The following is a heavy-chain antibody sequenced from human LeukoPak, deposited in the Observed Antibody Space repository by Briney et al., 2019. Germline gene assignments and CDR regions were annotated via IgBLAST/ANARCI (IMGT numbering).Heavy chain of an antibody. Sequence: GGSLRLSCAASGFTFSSYWMSWVRQAPGKGLEWVANIKQDGSEKYYVDSLKGRFTISRDNAKNSLYLQMNSLRAEDTAVYYCARGPPPRAPKPIDYWGQGTLVTVSS. CDR3: ARGPPPRAPKPIDY. CDR1: GFTFSSYW. J-gene: IGHJ4*02. CDR2: IKQDGSEK. D-gene: IGHD1-26*01. V-gene: IGHV3-7*01.